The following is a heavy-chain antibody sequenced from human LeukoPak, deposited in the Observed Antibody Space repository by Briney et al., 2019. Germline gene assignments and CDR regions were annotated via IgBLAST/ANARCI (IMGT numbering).Heavy chain of an antibody. CDR1: GGSFSGYY. J-gene: IGHJ6*03. CDR2: INHSGST. CDR3: ARGRYYDFWSGYYRGDRYYYYRDV. D-gene: IGHD3-3*01. Sequence: SETLSLTCAVYGGSFSGYYWSWIRQPPGKGLEWIGEINHSGSTNYNPSLKSRVTISVDTSKNQFSLKLSSVTAADTAVYYCARGRYYDFWSGYYRGDRYYYYRDVWGKGTTVTVSS. V-gene: IGHV4-34*01.